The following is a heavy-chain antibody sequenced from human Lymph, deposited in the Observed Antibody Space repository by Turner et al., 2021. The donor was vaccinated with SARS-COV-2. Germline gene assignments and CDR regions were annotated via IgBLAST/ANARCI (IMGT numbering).Heavy chain of an antibody. CDR1: GGTFSSYA. CDR2: IIPIIARA. D-gene: IGHD2-2*01. Sequence: QVQLVQSGAEVKKPGSSVKFSCKSSGGTFSSYAITWVRQAPGQGLEWMGGIIPIIARANYAQKFQGRVTITADKATSTDYMELSSLRSEDTAVYYCARDSPYCSSTSCYDPWGQGTLVTVSS. J-gene: IGHJ5*02. CDR3: ARDSPYCSSTSCYDP. V-gene: IGHV1-69*10.